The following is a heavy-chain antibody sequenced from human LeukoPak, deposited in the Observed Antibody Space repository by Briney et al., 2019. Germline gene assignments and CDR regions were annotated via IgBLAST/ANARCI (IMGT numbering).Heavy chain of an antibody. CDR1: GYTFTSYG. J-gene: IGHJ6*02. V-gene: IGHV1-18*01. Sequence: GASVKVSCKPSGYTFTSYGISWVRQAPGQGLEWMGWISAYNGNTNYAQKLQGRVTMTTDTSTSTAYMELRSLRSDDTAVYYCARDYYDFWIFANNYYYGMDVWGQGTTVTVSS. D-gene: IGHD3-3*01. CDR2: ISAYNGNT. CDR3: ARDYYDFWIFANNYYYGMDV.